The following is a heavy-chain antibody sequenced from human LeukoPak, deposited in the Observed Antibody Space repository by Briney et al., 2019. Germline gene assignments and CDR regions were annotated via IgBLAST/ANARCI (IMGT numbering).Heavy chain of an antibody. CDR1: GFTFSSYA. V-gene: IGHV3-30*04. CDR3: ARDGIGKAGTLSLNFDY. Sequence: GGSLRLSCAASGFTFSSYAMHWARQAPGKGLEWVAVISYDGSNKYYADSVKGRFTISRDNSKNTLYLQMNGLRAEDTAVYYCARDGIGKAGTLSLNFDYWGQGTLVTVSS. CDR2: ISYDGSNK. D-gene: IGHD1-14*01. J-gene: IGHJ4*02.